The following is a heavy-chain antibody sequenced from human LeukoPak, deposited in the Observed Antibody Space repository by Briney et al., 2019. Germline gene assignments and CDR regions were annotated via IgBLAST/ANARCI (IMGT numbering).Heavy chain of an antibody. CDR3: ATGTEWPSHDAFDI. J-gene: IGHJ3*02. CDR1: GCTFTGYY. Sequence: EASVKVSCKASGCTFTGYYMHWVRQAPGQGLEWMGWINPNSGGTNYAQKFQGRVTMTRDTSISTAYMELSRLRSDDTAVYYCATGTEWPSHDAFDIWGQGTMVTVSS. D-gene: IGHD3-3*01. CDR2: INPNSGGT. V-gene: IGHV1-2*02.